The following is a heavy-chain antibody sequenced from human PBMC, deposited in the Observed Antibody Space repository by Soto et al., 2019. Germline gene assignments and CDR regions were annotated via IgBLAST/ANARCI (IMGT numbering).Heavy chain of an antibody. V-gene: IGHV3-21*01. J-gene: IGHJ6*02. CDR1: GFTFSSYS. CDR2: ISSSSSYI. Sequence: GGSLRLSCAASGFTFSSYSMNWVRQAPGKGLEWVSSISSSSSYIYYADSVKGRFTIPRDNAKNSLYLQMNSLRAEDTAVYYCARAVTMVRGVNFGAYYYGMDVWGQGTTVTVS. D-gene: IGHD3-10*01. CDR3: ARAVTMVRGVNFGAYYYGMDV.